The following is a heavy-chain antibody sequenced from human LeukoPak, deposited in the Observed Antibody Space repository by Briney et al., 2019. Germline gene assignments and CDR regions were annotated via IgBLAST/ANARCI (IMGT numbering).Heavy chain of an antibody. V-gene: IGHV3-7*01. CDR1: GFTFEDHV. J-gene: IGHJ6*02. CDR3: AVSLRGWYYYYGMDV. D-gene: IGHD6-19*01. Sequence: GGSLRLSCAASGFTFEDHVMHWVRQAPGKGLEWVANIKQDGSEKYYVDSVKGRFTISRDNAKNSLYLQMNSLRAEDTAVYYCAVSLRGWYYYYGMDVWGHGTTVTVSS. CDR2: IKQDGSEK.